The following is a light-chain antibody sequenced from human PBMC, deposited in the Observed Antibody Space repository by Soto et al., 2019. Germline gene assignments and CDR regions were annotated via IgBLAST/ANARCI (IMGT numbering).Light chain of an antibody. CDR1: QGINHY. CDR2: ATS. Sequence: DIQMTQSPSSLSASVGDRVTITCRASQGINHYLAWFQQKPGKVPKLLIYATSTLQSGVPSRFSGSGFGTDFTLTITSLQPEDSATYYCQHSYGTPRTFGQGTKVDI. J-gene: IGKJ1*01. V-gene: IGKV1-27*01. CDR3: QHSYGTPRT.